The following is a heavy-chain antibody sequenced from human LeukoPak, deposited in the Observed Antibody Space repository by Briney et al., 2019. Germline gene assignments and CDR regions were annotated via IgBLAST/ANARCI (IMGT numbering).Heavy chain of an antibody. Sequence: GGSLRLSCAASGFTFSSYWMHWVRQAPGKGLVWVSRINTDGSRTIYVDSVKGRFTISRDNAKNTVYLQMNSLRVEETAVYYCASGGLPTHYYYMDVWGKGTTVTISS. CDR1: GFTFSSYW. V-gene: IGHV3-74*01. CDR2: INTDGSRT. CDR3: ASGGLPTHYYYMDV. J-gene: IGHJ6*03. D-gene: IGHD3-16*01.